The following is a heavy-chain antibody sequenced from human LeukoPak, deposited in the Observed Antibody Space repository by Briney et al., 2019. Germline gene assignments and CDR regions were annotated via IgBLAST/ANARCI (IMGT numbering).Heavy chain of an antibody. CDR1: GYTLTNYG. D-gene: IGHD6-6*01. V-gene: IGHV1-69*01. Sequence: ASVNVSCKASGYTLTNYGISWVRQAPGQGLEWMGGIIPIFGTANYAQKFQGRVTITADESTSTAYMEPSSLRSEDTAVYYCAIRFIAAPGSQAESGRAGVDYWGQGTLVTVSS. CDR3: AIRFIAAPGSQAESGRAGVDY. CDR2: IIPIFGTA. J-gene: IGHJ4*02.